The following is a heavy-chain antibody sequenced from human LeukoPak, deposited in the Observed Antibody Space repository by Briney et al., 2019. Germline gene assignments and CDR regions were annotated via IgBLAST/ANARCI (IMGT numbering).Heavy chain of an antibody. CDR2: VSAYNGNT. Sequence: ASVKVSCKASGYTFTSYGISWVRQAPGQGLEWMGWVSAYNGNTNYAQKLQGRVTMTTDTSTSTAYMHLRSLRSDDTAVYYCARDTAGYSGYDTGTNWFDPWGQGTLVTVSS. D-gene: IGHD5-12*01. CDR1: GYTFTSYG. J-gene: IGHJ5*02. CDR3: ARDTAGYSGYDTGTNWFDP. V-gene: IGHV1-18*01.